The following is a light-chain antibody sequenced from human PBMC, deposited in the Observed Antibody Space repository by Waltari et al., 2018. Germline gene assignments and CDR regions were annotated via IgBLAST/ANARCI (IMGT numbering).Light chain of an antibody. CDR2: YDS. CDR3: LVWHSTIDHQGV. V-gene: IGLV3-21*04. Sequence: SYVVTQSPSVSVAPGETARITCGGDNIGSKSVHWYQQRPGQAPVLVISYDSDRPSVIPERVSGSNSGNTATLTIRWVEAEDEADYYCLVWHSTIDHQGVFGGGTKLTVL. J-gene: IGLJ2*01. CDR1: NIGSKS.